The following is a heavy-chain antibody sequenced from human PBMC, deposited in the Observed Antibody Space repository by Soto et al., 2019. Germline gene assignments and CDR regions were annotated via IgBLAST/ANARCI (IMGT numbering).Heavy chain of an antibody. CDR3: AKDFGPYCGGDCYSL. Sequence: EVQLLESGGGLVQPGGSLRLSCAASGFTFSSYAMSWVRQAPGKGLEWVSAISGSGGSTYYADSVKGRFTISRDNSKNTLYLQMTSLRAEDTAVYYCAKDFGPYCGGDCYSLWGQGTLVTVSS. CDR1: GFTFSSYA. CDR2: ISGSGGST. V-gene: IGHV3-23*01. J-gene: IGHJ4*02. D-gene: IGHD2-21*02.